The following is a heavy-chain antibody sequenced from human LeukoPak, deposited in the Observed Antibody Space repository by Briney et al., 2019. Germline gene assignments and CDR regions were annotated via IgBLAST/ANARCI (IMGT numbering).Heavy chain of an antibody. CDR2: IYYSGST. J-gene: IGHJ5*02. D-gene: IGHD4-17*01. CDR3: ARGSFYGDYDGNWFDP. Sequence: SQTLSLTCTVSGGSISSGGYYWSWIRQHPGKGLEWIGYIYYSGSTYYNPSLKSRVTISVDTSKNRFSLKLSSVTAADTAMYYCARGSFYGDYDGNWFDPWGQGTLVTVSS. CDR1: GGSISSGGYY. V-gene: IGHV4-31*03.